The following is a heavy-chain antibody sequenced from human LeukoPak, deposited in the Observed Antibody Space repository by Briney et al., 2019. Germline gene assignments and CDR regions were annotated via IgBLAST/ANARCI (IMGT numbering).Heavy chain of an antibody. D-gene: IGHD5-18*01. J-gene: IGHJ5*02. CDR2: ISAYNGNT. V-gene: IGHV1-18*01. Sequence: ASVKVSCKSCGYTFTSYGISWVRRAPGQGLEWMGWISAYNGNTNYAQKLQGRVTMTTDTSTSTAYMELRSLRSDDTAVYYCATNEGYSYDNWFDPWGQGTLVTVSS. CDR3: ATNEGYSYDNWFDP. CDR1: GYTFTSYG.